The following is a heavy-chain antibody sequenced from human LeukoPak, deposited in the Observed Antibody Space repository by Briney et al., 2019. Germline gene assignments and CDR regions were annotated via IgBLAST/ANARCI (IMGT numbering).Heavy chain of an antibody. Sequence: PSETLSLTCAVYGASFSDSYWSWIRQSPEKGLEWIGEINNSGGTSYNPSLNSRVIMSVGRSKNQFSLRLTSVTAADTAVYYCARGRYGPRLGNWGQGTLVTVSS. J-gene: IGHJ4*02. V-gene: IGHV4-34*01. CDR3: ARGRYGPRLGN. D-gene: IGHD3-16*01. CDR2: INNSGGT. CDR1: GASFSDSY.